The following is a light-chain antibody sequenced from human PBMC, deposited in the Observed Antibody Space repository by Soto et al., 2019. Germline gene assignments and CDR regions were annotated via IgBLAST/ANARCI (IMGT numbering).Light chain of an antibody. CDR3: MQGTHWPWT. J-gene: IGKJ1*01. V-gene: IGKV2-30*02. Sequence: VHRDGNTYLTCFHMRPGQSPRRLIYTVSNWDCGVPDRFSGYGSGTDFTMKIRRVEAEDVGNYYCMQGTHWPWTLGQGTKVDIK. CDR1: VHRDGNTY. CDR2: TVS.